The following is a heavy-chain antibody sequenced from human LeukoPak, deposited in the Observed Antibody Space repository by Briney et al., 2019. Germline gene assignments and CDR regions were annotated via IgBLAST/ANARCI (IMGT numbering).Heavy chain of an antibody. CDR3: ARVWFLEWVYFDH. V-gene: IGHV4-38-2*02. Sequence: PSETLSLTRTVSGYSISSGYYWGWIRQPPGKGLEWIGSIYHSGSTYYNPSLKSRVTISVDTSKNQFSLKLSSVTAADTAVYYCARVWFLEWVYFDHWGQGTLVTVSS. D-gene: IGHD3-3*01. J-gene: IGHJ4*02. CDR2: IYHSGST. CDR1: GYSISSGYY.